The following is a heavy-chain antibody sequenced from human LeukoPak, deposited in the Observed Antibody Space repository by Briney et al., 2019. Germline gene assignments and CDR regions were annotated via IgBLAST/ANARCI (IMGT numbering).Heavy chain of an antibody. CDR1: GYTFTSYG. D-gene: IGHD3-9*01. J-gene: IGHJ4*02. V-gene: IGHV1-18*04. Sequence: GASVKVSCKASGYTFTSYGISWVRQAPGQGLEWMGWISAYNGNTNYAQKLQGRVTMTTDTSTSTAYMELRSLRSDGTAVYYCARDQPQVRYSDWLLSPFDYWGQGTLVTVSS. CDR3: ARDQPQVRYSDWLLSPFDY. CDR2: ISAYNGNT.